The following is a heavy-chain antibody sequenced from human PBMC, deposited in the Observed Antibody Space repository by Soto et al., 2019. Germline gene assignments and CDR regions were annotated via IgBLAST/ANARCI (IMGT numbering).Heavy chain of an antibody. J-gene: IGHJ4*02. V-gene: IGHV3-21*02. CDR3: ARAYSRRNEYFFDF. Sequence: EVQLVESGGGLVKPGGSWRLSCAASGFSFNSYYMNWVRLAPGKGLEWVSSITGSSNSIYYADSVKGRFTISRDNAANSVYLQMDSLRAEDTAVYYCARAYSRRNEYFFDFWGQGTLVTVSS. CDR2: ITGSSNSI. D-gene: IGHD6-13*01. CDR1: GFSFNSYY.